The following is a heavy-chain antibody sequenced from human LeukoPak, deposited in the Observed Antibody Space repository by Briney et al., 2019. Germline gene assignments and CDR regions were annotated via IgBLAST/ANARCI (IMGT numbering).Heavy chain of an antibody. Sequence: GGSLRLSCAASGFTFSDYYMSWIRQAPGKGLEGVSYISSSGSTIYYADSVKGRFTISRDNAKNSLYLQMNSLRAEDTAVYYCATGGTLGDYFPDYWGQGTLVTVSS. D-gene: IGHD2/OR15-2a*01. V-gene: IGHV3-11*01. J-gene: IGHJ4*02. CDR2: ISSSGSTI. CDR1: GFTFSDYY. CDR3: ATGGTLGDYFPDY.